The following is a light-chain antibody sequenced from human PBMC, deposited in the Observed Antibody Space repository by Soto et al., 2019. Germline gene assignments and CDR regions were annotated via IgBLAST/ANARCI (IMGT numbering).Light chain of an antibody. CDR2: GAT. Sequence: EIVMTQSPATLSVSPGERATLSCRASQSVGNDLAWYQQKGGQVPRLLVHGATTRATGIPARFSGSGSGTEFTLTLSGLQSEDIAVYYCQQYDHWPRTFGQGTKLEIK. J-gene: IGKJ2*01. CDR3: QQYDHWPRT. V-gene: IGKV3-15*01. CDR1: QSVGND.